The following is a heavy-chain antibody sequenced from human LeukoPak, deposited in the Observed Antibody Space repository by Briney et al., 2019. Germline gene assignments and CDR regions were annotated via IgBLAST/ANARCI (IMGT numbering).Heavy chain of an antibody. V-gene: IGHV3-48*01. D-gene: IGHD3-10*02. CDR1: VFTFSSYG. CDR2: LSNTGNI. CDR3: ARRGDSPMIGDH. Sequence: GGSLRLSCAASVFTFSSYGMNWVRQAPGKGVEWLSYLSNTGNIHYAQSVKGRFTISRDNAKSSLYLQMDGLRAEDTAVYYCARRGDSPMIGDHWGQGILVTVAS. J-gene: IGHJ4*02.